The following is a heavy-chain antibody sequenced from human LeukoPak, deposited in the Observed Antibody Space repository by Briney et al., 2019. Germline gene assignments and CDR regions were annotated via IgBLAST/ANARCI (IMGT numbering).Heavy chain of an antibody. CDR3: ARLLTISESGSDRFDY. V-gene: IGHV5-51*01. CDR2: IYPGDSDT. D-gene: IGHD1-1*01. CDR1: GYSFTSYW. J-gene: IGHJ4*02. Sequence: GESLKISCKGSGYSFTSYWIGWVRQMPGKGLEWMGIIYPGDSDTRYSPSFQGQVTISADKSISTAYLQWSSLKASDTAMHYCARLLTISESGSDRFDYWGQGTLVTVSS.